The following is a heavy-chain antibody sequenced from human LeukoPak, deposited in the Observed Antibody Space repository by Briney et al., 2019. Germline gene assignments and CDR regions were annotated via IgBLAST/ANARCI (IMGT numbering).Heavy chain of an antibody. V-gene: IGHV1-69*04. D-gene: IGHD5-12*01. CDR2: TIPILGIA. Sequence: SVKVSCKASGGTFSSYAISWVRQAPGQGLEWMGRTIPILGIANYAQKFQGRVTITADKSTSTAYMELSSLRSEDTAVYYCATVLAPSHYGMDVWGQGTTVTVSS. CDR3: ATVLAPSHYGMDV. CDR1: GGTFSSYA. J-gene: IGHJ6*02.